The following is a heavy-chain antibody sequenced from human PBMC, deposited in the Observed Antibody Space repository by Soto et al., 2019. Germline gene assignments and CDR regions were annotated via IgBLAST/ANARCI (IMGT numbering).Heavy chain of an antibody. CDR2: ISGSGDFT. D-gene: IGHD6-19*01. V-gene: IGHV3-23*01. CDR3: ATPPYRYSSGWYVGFEY. Sequence: PVGSLRLSCAASVFTFPNCDMSCVRHAPGKWLEWVSTISGSGDFTHYTDSVKGRFTISRDNSKNTLFLQMNSLRAEDTAIYYCATPPYRYSSGWYVGFEYWGQGTLVSVSS. CDR1: VFTFPNCD. J-gene: IGHJ4*02.